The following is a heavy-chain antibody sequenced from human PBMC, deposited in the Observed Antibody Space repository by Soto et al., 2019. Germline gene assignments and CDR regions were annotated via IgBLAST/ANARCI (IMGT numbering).Heavy chain of an antibody. CDR1: GGYIGGGYNS. J-gene: IGHJ3*02. V-gene: IGHV4-30-2*01. CDR3: ATYRKVFQI. Sequence: PAETLSLTCAVSGGYIGGGYNSWSWIRQPPGKGLEWIGFIYNSGSTYYNSSLKSRVTISVDRSKNHFFLNLTSVTAADTAVYYCATYRKVFQIWGQGTKVTVSS. CDR2: IYNSGST.